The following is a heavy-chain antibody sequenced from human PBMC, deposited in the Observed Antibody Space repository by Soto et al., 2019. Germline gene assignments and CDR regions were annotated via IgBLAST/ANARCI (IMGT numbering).Heavy chain of an antibody. V-gene: IGHV4-39*01. Sequence: SETLSLTCTVSGGSISSSSYYWGWIRQPPGKGLEWIGSIYYSGSTYYNPSLKSRVTISVDTSKNQFSLKLSSVTAADTAVYYCARNYGGGYSYQYNWFDPWGQGTLVTVSS. J-gene: IGHJ5*02. D-gene: IGHD5-18*01. CDR1: GGSISSSSYY. CDR2: IYYSGST. CDR3: ARNYGGGYSYQYNWFDP.